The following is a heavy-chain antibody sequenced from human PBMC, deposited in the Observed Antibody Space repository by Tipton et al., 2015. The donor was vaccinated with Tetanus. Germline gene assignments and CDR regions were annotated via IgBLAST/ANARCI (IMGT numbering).Heavy chain of an antibody. Sequence: SLRLSCAASGFTFDDYAMHWVRQAPGKGLEWVSGISWNSGSIGYADSVKGRFTISRDNAKNSLYLQMNSLRAVDTALYYCARDKALGYCSGGSCYWFDPWGQGTLVTVSS. D-gene: IGHD2-15*01. CDR2: ISWNSGSI. CDR1: GFTFDDYA. J-gene: IGHJ5*02. V-gene: IGHV3-9*01. CDR3: ARDKALGYCSGGSCYWFDP.